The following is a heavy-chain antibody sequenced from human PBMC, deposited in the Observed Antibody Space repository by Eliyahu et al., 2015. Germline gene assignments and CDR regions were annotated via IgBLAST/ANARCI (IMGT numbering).Heavy chain of an antibody. CDR3: AKVPSNIVARWHTTWSSEVSEY. CDR2: ISHDGNHK. D-gene: IGHD5-12*01. V-gene: IGHV3-30*18. Sequence: QVQLVESGGGVVQPGRSLRLSCXASGFSFXXYGMFWVRQAPGKGLEWVGIISHDGNHKYYGDSGRGRFTISRDNSENTLYLQMTDLRIADTAVYFCAKVPSNIVARWHTTWSSEVSEYWGQGTFRHRLV. J-gene: IGHJ4*02. CDR1: GFSFXXYG.